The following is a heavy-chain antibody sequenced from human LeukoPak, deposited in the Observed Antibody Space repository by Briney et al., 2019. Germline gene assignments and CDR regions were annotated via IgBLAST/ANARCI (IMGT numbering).Heavy chain of an antibody. CDR2: IYSGGRT. J-gene: IGHJ4*02. D-gene: IGHD6-13*01. V-gene: IGHV3-53*01. CDR1: GFTFSSYG. CDR3: ASRIATAGSVDY. Sequence: GGSLRLSCAASGFTFSSYGMHWVRQAPGKGLEWVSVIYSGGRTYYADSVKGRFTISRDNSKNTLHLQMNTLRAEDTAVYYCASRIATAGSVDYWGQGTLVTVSS.